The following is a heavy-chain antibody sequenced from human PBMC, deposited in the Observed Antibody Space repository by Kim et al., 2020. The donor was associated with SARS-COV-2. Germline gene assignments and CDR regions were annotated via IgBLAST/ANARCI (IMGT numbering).Heavy chain of an antibody. V-gene: IGHV1-46*01. CDR3: ARDKTYGVFDY. D-gene: IGHD4-17*01. J-gene: IGHJ4*02. CDR2: T. Sequence: TSYAQKFQGRGTMTRDTSTSTVYMELSSLRSEDTAVYYCARDKTYGVFDYWGQGTLVIVSS.